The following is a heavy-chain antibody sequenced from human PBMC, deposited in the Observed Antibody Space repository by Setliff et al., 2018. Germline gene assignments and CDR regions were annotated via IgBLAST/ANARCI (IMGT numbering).Heavy chain of an antibody. CDR2: VYYSGAA. D-gene: IGHD5-12*01. CDR1: GGSFSTYY. Sequence: KTSETLSLTCTVSGGSFSTYYWSWIRQAPGKGLEWIGHVYYSGAANYNPSLRSRLTISVDTSKNQFSLKLRSVTAADTAVYYCARGGTFRYFDYWGQGTPVTVSS. CDR3: ARGGTFRYFDY. J-gene: IGHJ4*02. V-gene: IGHV4-59*01.